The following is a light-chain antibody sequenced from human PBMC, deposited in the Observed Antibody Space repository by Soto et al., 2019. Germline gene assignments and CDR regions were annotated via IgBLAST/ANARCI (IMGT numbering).Light chain of an antibody. Sequence: QSVLTQPPSVSAAPGQKVTISCFGSDSNIGDNFVSWYQQLPGTAPKLLIYDNNKRPSGIPDRISGSKSGASATLDITGLQTGDEADYYCGTWDTSLSAGVFGGGTQVTVL. CDR2: DNN. J-gene: IGLJ2*01. CDR3: GTWDTSLSAGV. V-gene: IGLV1-51*01. CDR1: DSNIGDNF.